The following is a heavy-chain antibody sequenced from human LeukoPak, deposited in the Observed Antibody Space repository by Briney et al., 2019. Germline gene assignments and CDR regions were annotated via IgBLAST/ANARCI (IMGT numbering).Heavy chain of an antibody. D-gene: IGHD3-22*01. V-gene: IGHV3-21*01. Sequence: GGSLRLSCAASGFTFSSYSMNWVRQAPGKGLEWVSSISSSSSYIYYADSVKGRFTISRDNAKNSLYLQMNSLRAEDTAVYYCARGHYDSSGYCDYWGQGTLVTVSS. CDR3: ARGHYDSSGYCDY. CDR1: GFTFSSYS. J-gene: IGHJ4*02. CDR2: ISSSSSYI.